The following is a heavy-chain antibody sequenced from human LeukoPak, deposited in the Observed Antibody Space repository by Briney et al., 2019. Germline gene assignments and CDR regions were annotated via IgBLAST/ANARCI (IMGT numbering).Heavy chain of an antibody. CDR2: ISSSSSTI. D-gene: IGHD3-22*01. V-gene: IGHV3-48*01. CDR1: GFTFSSYS. Sequence: GGSLRLSCAASGFTFSSYSMNWVRQAPGKGLEWVSYISSSSSTIYYADSVKGRFTISRDNAKNSLYLQMNSLRAEDTAVYYCARRDYYDRNVFDYWGQGTLVTVSS. CDR3: ARRDYYDRNVFDY. J-gene: IGHJ4*02.